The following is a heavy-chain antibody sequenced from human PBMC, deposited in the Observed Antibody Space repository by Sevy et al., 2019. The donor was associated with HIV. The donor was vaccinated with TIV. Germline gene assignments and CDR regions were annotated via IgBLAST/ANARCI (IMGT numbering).Heavy chain of an antibody. J-gene: IGHJ6*02. CDR1: GFTFSSYG. D-gene: IGHD2-2*02. V-gene: IGHV3-33*01. Sequence: GGSLRLSCSASGFTFSSYGMHWVRQAPGKGLEWVAVIWYDGSNKYYADSVKGRFTISRDNSKNTLYLQMNSLRAEDTAVYYCARDMGGCSSTSCHTHYYYYGMDVWGQGATVTVSS. CDR3: ARDMGGCSSTSCHTHYYYYGMDV. CDR2: IWYDGSNK.